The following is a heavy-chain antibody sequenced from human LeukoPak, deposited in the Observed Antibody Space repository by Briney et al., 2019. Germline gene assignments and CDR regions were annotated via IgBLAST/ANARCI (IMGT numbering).Heavy chain of an antibody. Sequence: GGSLRLSCAASGFIFSNYAMSWVRQAPGKGLEWVSAIGGRDGGTYYADSVKGRFTVSRDDPKNTLYLQMNSLRAGDTAVYYCARGKRRLRRIVPAAMLAYFDYWGQGTLVTVSS. D-gene: IGHD2-2*01. CDR1: GFIFSNYA. CDR2: IGGRDGGT. V-gene: IGHV3-23*01. J-gene: IGHJ4*02. CDR3: ARGKRRLRRIVPAAMLAYFDY.